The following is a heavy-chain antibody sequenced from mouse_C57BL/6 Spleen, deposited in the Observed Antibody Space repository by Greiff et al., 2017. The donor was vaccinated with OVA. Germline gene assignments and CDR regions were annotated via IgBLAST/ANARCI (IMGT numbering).Heavy chain of an antibody. J-gene: IGHJ4*01. Sequence: VQRVESGPGLVQPSQSLSITCTVSGFSLTSYGVHWVRQSPGKGLEWLGVIWSGGSTDYNAAFISRLSISKDNSKSQVFFKMNSLQADDTAIYYCASGYPYYAMDYWGQGTSVTVSS. CDR1: GFSLTSYG. CDR3: ASGYPYYAMDY. D-gene: IGHD2-2*01. CDR2: IWSGGST. V-gene: IGHV2-2*01.